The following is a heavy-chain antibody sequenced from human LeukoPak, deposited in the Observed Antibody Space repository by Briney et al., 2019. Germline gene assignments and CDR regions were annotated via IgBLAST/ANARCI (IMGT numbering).Heavy chain of an antibody. Sequence: PSETLSLTCAVYGGSITGYYWSWIRQTPGRGLEWVGEIHYTGATSYNPSPKSRATISTDTSKNQFSLRLSSVTAADTAVYYCASRATVANIYFDSWGQGNLVTVSS. CDR2: IHYTGAT. CDR3: ASRATVANIYFDS. CDR1: GGSITGYY. V-gene: IGHV4-34*01. D-gene: IGHD5-12*01. J-gene: IGHJ4*02.